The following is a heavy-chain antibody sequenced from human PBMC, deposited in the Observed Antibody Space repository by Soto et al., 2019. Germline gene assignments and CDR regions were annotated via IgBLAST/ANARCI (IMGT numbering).Heavy chain of an antibody. CDR1: GYTFTRYG. V-gene: IGHV1-18*01. D-gene: IGHD2-8*01. CDR3: AKNGQPPYYYYGLDV. Sequence: ASVKVSCKASGYTFTRYGISWVRQAPGQGLEWMGWISGYNGDTNYAQKFQGRVSMTIDTSTTTAYMELRNLTSDDTAVYYCAKNGQPPYYYYGLDVWGQGTKVTVSS. J-gene: IGHJ6*02. CDR2: ISGYNGDT.